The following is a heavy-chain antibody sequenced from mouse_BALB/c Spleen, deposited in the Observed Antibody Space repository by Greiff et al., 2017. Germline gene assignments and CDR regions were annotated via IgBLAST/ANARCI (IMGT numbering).Heavy chain of an antibody. J-gene: IGHJ3*01. Sequence: EVMLVESGGGLVQPGESLKLSCESTEYEFPSHDMSWVRKTPEKRLELVAAINSDGGSTYYPDTMERRFNISRDNTKKTLYLQMSSLRSEDTALYYCARPHYRYAFAYWGQGTLVTVSA. CDR3: ARPHYRYAFAY. V-gene: IGHV5-2*01. CDR2: INSDGGST. CDR1: EYEFPSHD. D-gene: IGHD2-14*01.